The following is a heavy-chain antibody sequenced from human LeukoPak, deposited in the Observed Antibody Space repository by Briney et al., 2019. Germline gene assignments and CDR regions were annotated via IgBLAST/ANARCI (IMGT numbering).Heavy chain of an antibody. Sequence: ASVKVSCKASGGTFSSYAISWVRQAPGQGLEWMGWISAYNGNTNYAQKLQGRVTMTTDTSTSTAYMELRSLRSDDTAVYYCARDGCSSTSCLHWFDPWGQGTLVTVSS. CDR3: ARDGCSSTSCLHWFDP. J-gene: IGHJ5*02. CDR2: ISAYNGNT. D-gene: IGHD2-2*01. V-gene: IGHV1-18*01. CDR1: GGTFSSYA.